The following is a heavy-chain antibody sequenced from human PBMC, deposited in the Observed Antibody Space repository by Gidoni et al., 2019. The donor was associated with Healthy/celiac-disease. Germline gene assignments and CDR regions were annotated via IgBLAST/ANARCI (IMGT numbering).Heavy chain of an antibody. J-gene: IGHJ4*02. CDR3: ASEDDYGDYFDY. CDR2: IKQDGSEK. D-gene: IGHD4-17*01. CDR1: GFTFSSYW. Sequence: EVQLVESGGGLVQPGGSLRLSCAASGFTFSSYWMSWVRQAPGKGLEWVANIKQDGSEKYYVDSVKGRFTISRDNAKNSLYLQMYSLRAEDTAVYYCASEDDYGDYFDYWGQGTLVTVSS. V-gene: IGHV3-7*01.